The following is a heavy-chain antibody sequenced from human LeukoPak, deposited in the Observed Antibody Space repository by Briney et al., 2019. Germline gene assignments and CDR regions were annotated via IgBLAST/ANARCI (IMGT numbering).Heavy chain of an antibody. V-gene: IGHV4-30-4*01. Sequence: PSQTLSLTCTVSGGSISSGDYYWSWIRQPPGRGLEWIGYIYYSGSTYYNPSLKSRVTISVDTSKNQFSLKLSSVTAADTAVYYCARELYGGNYPYYYYYGMDVWGQGTTVTVSS. D-gene: IGHD4-23*01. CDR3: ARELYGGNYPYYYYYGMDV. CDR1: GGSISSGDYY. J-gene: IGHJ6*02. CDR2: IYYSGST.